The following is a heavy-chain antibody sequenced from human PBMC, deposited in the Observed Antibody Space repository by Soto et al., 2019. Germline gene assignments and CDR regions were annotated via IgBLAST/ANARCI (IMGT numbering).Heavy chain of an antibody. Sequence: QVQLQESGPGLVKPSETLSLTCTVSGGSISSYYWSWIRQPPGKGLEWIGDIYYSGSTNYNPSLKSRVTISVDTSKNQFSLKLSSVTAADTAVYYCAREALYYYGSGTPGFSWFDPWGQGTLVTVSS. V-gene: IGHV4-59*01. CDR3: AREALYYYGSGTPGFSWFDP. CDR1: GGSISSYY. J-gene: IGHJ5*02. D-gene: IGHD3-10*01. CDR2: IYYSGST.